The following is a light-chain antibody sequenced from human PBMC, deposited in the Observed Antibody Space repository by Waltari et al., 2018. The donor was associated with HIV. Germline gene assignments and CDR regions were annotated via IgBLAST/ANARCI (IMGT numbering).Light chain of an antibody. Sequence: QSVLTQPPSASGTPGQGVTISCSGSSSNIGRNTVNWYQQLPGTAHKLLIYSNNQRPSGVPDRFSGSKSGTSASLAISGLQSEDEADYYCTAWDDGLSDPVFGGGTKLTVL. V-gene: IGLV1-44*01. CDR3: TAWDDGLSDPV. J-gene: IGLJ3*02. CDR1: SSNIGRNT. CDR2: SNN.